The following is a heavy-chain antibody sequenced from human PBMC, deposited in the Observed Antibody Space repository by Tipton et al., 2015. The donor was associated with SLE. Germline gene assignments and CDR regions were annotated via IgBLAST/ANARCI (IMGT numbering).Heavy chain of an antibody. CDR1: GFTFSSYA. CDR3: ARVLDYYYYGMDV. CDR2: ISSNGGST. V-gene: IGHV3-64*01. Sequence: GSLRLSCAASGFTFSSYAMHWVRQAPGKGLEYVSAISSNGGSTYYASSMKGRFTISRDNSKNTLYLQMNSLRAEDTAVYYCARVLDYYYYGMDVWGQGTTVTVSS. J-gene: IGHJ6*02.